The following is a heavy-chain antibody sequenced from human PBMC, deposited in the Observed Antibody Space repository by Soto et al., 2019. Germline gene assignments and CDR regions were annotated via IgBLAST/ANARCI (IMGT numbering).Heavy chain of an antibody. CDR1: GGTFSSYA. V-gene: IGHV1-69*06. CDR2: IIPIFGTA. CDR3: ARGAIFGVVITYYYYYGMDV. Sequence: SVKVSCKASGGTFSSYAISWVLQAPGQGLEWMGGIIPIFGTANYAQKFQGRVTITADKSTSTAYMELSSLRSEDTAVYYCARGAIFGVVITYYYYYGMDVWGQGTTVTVSS. D-gene: IGHD3-3*01. J-gene: IGHJ6*02.